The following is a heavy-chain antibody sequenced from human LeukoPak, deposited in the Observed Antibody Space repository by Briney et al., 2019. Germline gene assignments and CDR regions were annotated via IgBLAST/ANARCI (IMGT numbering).Heavy chain of an antibody. D-gene: IGHD6-13*01. V-gene: IGHV1-2*06. Sequence: EASVKVSCKASGYTFTGYYMHWVRQAPGQGLEWMGRINPNSGGTNYAQKFQGGVTMTRDTSISTAYMELSRLRSDDTAVYYCARGGSSSWYNWFDPWGQGTLVTVSS. CDR1: GYTFTGYY. CDR3: ARGGSSSWYNWFDP. CDR2: INPNSGGT. J-gene: IGHJ5*02.